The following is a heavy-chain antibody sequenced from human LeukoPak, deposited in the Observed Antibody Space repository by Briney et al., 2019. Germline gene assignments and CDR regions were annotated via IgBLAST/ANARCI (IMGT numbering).Heavy chain of an antibody. CDR2: IYSVGST. CDR1: VFTVSSDY. CDR3: ASGSPGDY. Sequence: PGGSLRLSCAASVFTVSSDYIRWVRQAPRGGLGCVSVIYSVGSTYYADSVKGRFTISRYKSKNTLYLQMNSLRAEETAPYFCASGSPGDYWGQGIQVTVSS. V-gene: IGHV3-53*01. J-gene: IGHJ4*02. D-gene: IGHD1-26*01.